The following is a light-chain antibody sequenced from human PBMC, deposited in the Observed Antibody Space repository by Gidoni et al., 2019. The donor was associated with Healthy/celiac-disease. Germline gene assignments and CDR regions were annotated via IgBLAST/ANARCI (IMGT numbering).Light chain of an antibody. CDR2: DAS. V-gene: IGKV1-33*01. J-gene: IGKJ4*01. CDR1: QDSSNY. Sequence: DIQMTQSPSSLSASVGDRVTITCQASQDSSNYLNWYQQKPGKAPKLLIYDASNLETGVPSRVSGSGSGTDFTFTISSLQPEDIATYYCQQYDNLLTFXGXTKVEIK. CDR3: QQYDNLLT.